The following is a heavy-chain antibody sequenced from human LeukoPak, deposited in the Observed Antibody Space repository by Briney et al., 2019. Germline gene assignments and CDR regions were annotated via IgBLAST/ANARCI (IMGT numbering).Heavy chain of an antibody. Sequence: PSQTLSLTCAVSGGSISSGGYSWSWIRQPPGKGLEWIGYIYHSGSTYYNPSLKSRVTISVDRSKNQFSLKLSSVTAADTAVYYRARARDSYGLWDYFDYWGQGTLVTVSS. CDR1: GGSISSGGYS. D-gene: IGHD5-18*01. CDR3: ARARDSYGLWDYFDY. J-gene: IGHJ4*02. CDR2: IYHSGST. V-gene: IGHV4-30-2*01.